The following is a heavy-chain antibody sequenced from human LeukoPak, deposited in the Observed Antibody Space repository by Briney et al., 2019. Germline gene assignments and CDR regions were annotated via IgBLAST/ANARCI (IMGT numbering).Heavy chain of an antibody. D-gene: IGHD4-4*01. V-gene: IGHV4-31*02. CDR3: AASTGLWWFDP. CDR1: GGSISSGAYY. J-gene: IGHJ5*02. CDR2: IYYSGNT. Sequence: SETLSLTCTVSGGSISSGAYYWSWIRQHPGKGLEYIGYIYYSGNTYYSPSLKSRVTISVDTSKNQFSLKLSSVTAADTAVYYCAASTGLWWFDPWGQGTLVTVSS.